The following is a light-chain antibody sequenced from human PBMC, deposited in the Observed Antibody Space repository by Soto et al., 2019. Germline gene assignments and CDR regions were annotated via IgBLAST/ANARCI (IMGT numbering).Light chain of an antibody. Sequence: DIQMTQSPSTLSASVGDRVTITCRASQSINTWLAWYRQKPGKAPNLLIYKASSLESGVPSRFSGSGSGTEFTLTISSLQPDDFATYYCQQYNTYPWTFGQGTKVGIK. CDR3: QQYNTYPWT. CDR2: KAS. J-gene: IGKJ1*01. CDR1: QSINTW. V-gene: IGKV1-5*03.